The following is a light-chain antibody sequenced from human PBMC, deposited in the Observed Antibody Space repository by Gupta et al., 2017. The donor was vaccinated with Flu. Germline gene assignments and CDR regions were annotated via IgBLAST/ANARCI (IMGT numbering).Light chain of an antibody. V-gene: IGKV3-20*01. Sequence: EIVLTQSPGTLSLSPRESATLSCRASQSINSNYLAWYQQKPGQAPRLLIFSASSRATGIPDRFSGSGSGTDFALTISRLEPEDFALYYCQQYANSRHSFGQGTKVEIK. CDR3: QQYANSRHS. CDR2: SAS. CDR1: QSINSNY. J-gene: IGKJ2*03.